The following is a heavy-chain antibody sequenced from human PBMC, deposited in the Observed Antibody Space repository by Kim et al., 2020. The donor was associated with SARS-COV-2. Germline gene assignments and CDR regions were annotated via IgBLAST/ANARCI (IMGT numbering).Heavy chain of an antibody. CDR3: ARDREVRGVISYYYYYMDV. Sequence: ASVKVSCKASGYTFTSYAMNWVRQAPGQGLEWIGWINTNTGNPTYAQGFTGRFVFSLDTSVSTAYLQISSLKAEDTAVYYCARDREVRGVISYYYYYMDVWGKGTTVTVSS. D-gene: IGHD3-10*01. CDR2: INTNTGNP. CDR1: GYTFTSYA. J-gene: IGHJ6*03. V-gene: IGHV7-4-1*02.